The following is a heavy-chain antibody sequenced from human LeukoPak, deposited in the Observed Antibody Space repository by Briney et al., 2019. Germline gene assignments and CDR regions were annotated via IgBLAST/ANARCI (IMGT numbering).Heavy chain of an antibody. CDR3: AREYVGDYLPGYFDY. CDR1: GGSISSSSYY. CDR2: IYYSGST. Sequence: SETLSLTCTVSGGSISSSSYYWSWIRQPPGKGLEWIGSIYYSGSTYYNPSLKSRVTISVDTSKNQFSLKLSSVTAADTAVYYCAREYVGDYLPGYFDYWGQGTLVTVSS. V-gene: IGHV4-39*07. D-gene: IGHD5-12*01. J-gene: IGHJ4*02.